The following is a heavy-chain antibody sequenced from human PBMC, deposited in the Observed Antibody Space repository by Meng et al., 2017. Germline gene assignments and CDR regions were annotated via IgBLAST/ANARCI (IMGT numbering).Heavy chain of an antibody. CDR2: TYYRSEWYN. CDR1: GDSVSSNSAI. J-gene: IGHJ4*02. D-gene: IGHD6-13*01. Sequence: SQTLSLTRAISGDSVSSNSAIWCWIRQSPSRGLEWLGRTYYRSEWYNDYAVSVKSLITINADTSKNQLSLQLNSVTPEDTALYYCTISWYGYFDYWGQGKLVNGYS. V-gene: IGHV6-1*01. CDR3: TISWYGYFDY.